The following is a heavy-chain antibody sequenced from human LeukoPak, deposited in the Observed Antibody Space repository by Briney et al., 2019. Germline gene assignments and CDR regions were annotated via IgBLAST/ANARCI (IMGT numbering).Heavy chain of an antibody. CDR3: ARESPRARSVSAFDI. Sequence: PGGSRRLSCAASGFTFSSYWMSWVRQAPGKGLEWVANIKQDGSEKYYVDSVKGRFTISRDNAKNSLYLQMNSLRAEDTAVYYCARESPRARSVSAFDIWGQGTMVTVSS. V-gene: IGHV3-7*01. J-gene: IGHJ3*02. CDR2: IKQDGSEK. CDR1: GFTFSSYW. D-gene: IGHD1-26*01.